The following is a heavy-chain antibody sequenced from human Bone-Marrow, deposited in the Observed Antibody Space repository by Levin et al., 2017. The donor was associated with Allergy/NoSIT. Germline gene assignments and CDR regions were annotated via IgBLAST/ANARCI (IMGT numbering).Heavy chain of an antibody. D-gene: IGHD3-9*01. Sequence: GGSLRLSCAASGFVVTRNHMSWVRQAPGKGLEWLSVTYSGGATYYRDSVKGRFTISRDTFKNTLYLQMNRPRAEDTAIYYCARDNYDTPGELDFWGQGTLVTVS. CDR3: ARDNYDTPGELDF. CDR1: GFVVTRNH. V-gene: IGHV3-53*01. J-gene: IGHJ4*02. CDR2: TYSGGAT.